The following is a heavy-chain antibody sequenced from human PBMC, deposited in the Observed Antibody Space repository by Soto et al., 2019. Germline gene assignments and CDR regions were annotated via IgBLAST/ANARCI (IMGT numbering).Heavy chain of an antibody. J-gene: IGHJ4*02. V-gene: IGHV3-30*18. Sequence: QPGGSLRLSCAASGFTFSSYGMHWVRQAPGKGLEWVAVISYDGSNKYYADSVKGRFTISRDNSKNTLYLQMNSLRAEDTAVYYCAKETNSGYFDYWGLGTLVTVSS. D-gene: IGHD7-27*01. CDR3: AKETNSGYFDY. CDR1: GFTFSSYG. CDR2: ISYDGSNK.